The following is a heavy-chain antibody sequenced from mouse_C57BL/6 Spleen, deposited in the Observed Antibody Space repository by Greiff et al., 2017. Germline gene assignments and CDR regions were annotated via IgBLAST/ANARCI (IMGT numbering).Heavy chain of an antibody. CDR1: GFTFSSYA. V-gene: IGHV5-4*03. Sequence: EVKLMESGGGLVKPGGSLKLSCAASGFTFSSYAMSWVRQTPEKRLEWVATISDGGSYTYYPDNVKGRFTISRDNAKNNLYLQMSHLKSEDTAMYYCARYGHGGFAYWGQGTLVTVSA. CDR3: ARYGHGGFAY. CDR2: ISDGGSYT. D-gene: IGHD1-1*01. J-gene: IGHJ3*01.